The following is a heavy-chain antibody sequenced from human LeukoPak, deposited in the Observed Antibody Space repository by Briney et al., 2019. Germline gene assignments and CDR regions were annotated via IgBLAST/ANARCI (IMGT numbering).Heavy chain of an antibody. D-gene: IGHD6-19*01. CDR2: IYYSGST. Sequence: SETLSLTCTVSGGSISSYYWGWIRQPPGKGLEWIGSIYYSGSTYYNPSLKSRVTISVDTSKNQFSLKLSSVTAADTAVYYCARHPRSIAVAVSWGQGTLVTVSS. CDR1: GGSISSYY. CDR3: ARHPRSIAVAVS. J-gene: IGHJ5*02. V-gene: IGHV4-39*01.